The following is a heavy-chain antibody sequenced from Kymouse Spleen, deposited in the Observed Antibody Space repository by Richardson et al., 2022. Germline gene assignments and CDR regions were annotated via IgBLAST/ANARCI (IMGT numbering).Heavy chain of an antibody. V-gene: IGHV4-34*01. CDR1: GGSFSGYY. Sequence: QVQLQQWGAGLLKPSETLSLTCAVYGGSFSGYYWSWIRQPPGKGLEWIGEINHSGSTNYNPSLKSRVTISVDTSKNQFSLKLSSVTAADTAVYYCARRHYGSGSYGFDYWGQGTLVTVSS. J-gene: IGHJ4*02. CDR2: INHSGST. CDR3: ARRHYGSGSYGFDY. D-gene: IGHD3-10*01.